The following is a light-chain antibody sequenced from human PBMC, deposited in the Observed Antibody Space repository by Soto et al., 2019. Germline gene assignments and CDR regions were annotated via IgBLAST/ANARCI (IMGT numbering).Light chain of an antibody. Sequence: AIQMTQSPSSFSASTGDRVTITCRASQGISSYLAWYQQKPGKAPKLLLYAASTLQSGVPSRFMGSGSGTDFTLTISCLQSEDFATYYCQQYYSYPRTFGQGTKVDIK. J-gene: IGKJ1*01. CDR2: AAS. V-gene: IGKV1-8*01. CDR1: QGISSY. CDR3: QQYYSYPRT.